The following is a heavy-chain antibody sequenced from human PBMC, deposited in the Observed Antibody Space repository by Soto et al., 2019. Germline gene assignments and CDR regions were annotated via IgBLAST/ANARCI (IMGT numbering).Heavy chain of an antibody. CDR3: ARGGGDSSGYYYEYYFDY. CDR2: IYPGDSDT. V-gene: IGHV5-51*01. CDR1: GYSFTSYW. J-gene: IGHJ4*02. D-gene: IGHD3-22*01. Sequence: GASVKVSCKGSGYSFTSYWIGWVRQMPGKGLEWMGIIYPGDSDTRYSPSFQGQVTISADKSISTAYLQWSSLKASDTAMYYCARGGGDSSGYYYEYYFDYWGQGTLVTVSS.